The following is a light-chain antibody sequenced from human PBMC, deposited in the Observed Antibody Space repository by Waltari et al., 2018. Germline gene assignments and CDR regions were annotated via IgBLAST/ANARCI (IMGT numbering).Light chain of an antibody. Sequence: QSVLTQPPSVSGAPGQRVAISCTGTTPNIGAGFDFHRYRQDPGTAPKLLTYRNNNRPSGVPDRFSGSKSDTSASLAITALQAADESDYYCQSYDTGLSAYVFGTGTKVIVL. J-gene: IGLJ1*01. V-gene: IGLV1-40*01. CDR2: RNN. CDR1: TPNIGAGFD. CDR3: QSYDTGLSAYV.